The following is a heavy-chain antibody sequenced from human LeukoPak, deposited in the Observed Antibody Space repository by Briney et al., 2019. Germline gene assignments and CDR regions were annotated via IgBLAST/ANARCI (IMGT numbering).Heavy chain of an antibody. V-gene: IGHV3-30*02. CDR2: IRYDGSNK. D-gene: IGHD4-17*01. Sequence: GGSLRLSCAASGFTFSSYGMHWVRQAPGKGLEWVAFIRYDGSNKYYADSVKGRFTISRDNSKNTLYLQMNSLRAEDTAVYYCAKAGRTTVTNPYFDYWGQGTLVTVSS. CDR3: AKAGRTTVTNPYFDY. CDR1: GFTFSSYG. J-gene: IGHJ4*02.